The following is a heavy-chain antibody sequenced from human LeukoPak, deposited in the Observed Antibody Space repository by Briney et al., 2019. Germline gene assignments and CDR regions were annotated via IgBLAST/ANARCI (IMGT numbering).Heavy chain of an antibody. Sequence: ASVKGSCKASGYSFTSYGFTWVRRAPGHGLEWMGWVSAYDGSTNYAQKIRGRVTMTTDASKNTVYMELRSLRFDDTAVYYCARGGRDGMDVWGQGTTVTVSS. CDR1: GYSFTSYG. V-gene: IGHV1-18*01. CDR2: VSAYDGST. J-gene: IGHJ6*02. D-gene: IGHD3-10*01. CDR3: ARGGRDGMDV.